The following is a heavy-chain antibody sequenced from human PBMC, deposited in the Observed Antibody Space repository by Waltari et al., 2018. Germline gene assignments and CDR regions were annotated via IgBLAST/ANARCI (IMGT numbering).Heavy chain of an antibody. D-gene: IGHD1-7*01. J-gene: IGHJ3*02. CDR1: GFTFSSYW. CDR2: INSDGSST. CDR3: ASGNSHAFDI. Sequence: EVQLVESGGGLIQPGGSLRLSCAASGFTFSSYWMHWVRQAPGKGLVGVPRINSDGSSTSNADSVKGRFTISRDNAKNTLYLQMNSLRAEDTAMYYCASGNSHAFDIWGQGTMVTVSS. V-gene: IGHV3-74*01.